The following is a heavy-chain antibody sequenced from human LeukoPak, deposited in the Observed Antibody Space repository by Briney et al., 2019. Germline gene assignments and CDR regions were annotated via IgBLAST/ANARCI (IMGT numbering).Heavy chain of an antibody. CDR3: ARDVNDSSGSLFGY. CDR2: ISACNGNT. V-gene: IGHV1-18*01. Sequence: ASVKVSCKASGYTFTSYGISWVRQAPGQGLEWMGWISACNGNTNYAQKLQGRVTMTTDTSTSTAYMELRSLRSDDTAVYYCARDVNDSSGSLFGYWGQGTLVTVSS. D-gene: IGHD3-22*01. CDR1: GYTFTSYG. J-gene: IGHJ4*02.